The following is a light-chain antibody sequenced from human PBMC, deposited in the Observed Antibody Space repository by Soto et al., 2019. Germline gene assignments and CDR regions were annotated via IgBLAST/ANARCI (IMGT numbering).Light chain of an antibody. V-gene: IGLV1-40*01. J-gene: IGLJ2*01. Sequence: QSVLTQPPSVSGAPGQRVTISCTGSSSNIGAGYDVHWYQQFPGTAPKLLISANSNRPSGVPDRFSGSKSGTSASLAITGLQAEDEADYYCQSYDSSLSGVVFGGGTKVTVL. CDR1: SSNIGAGYD. CDR2: ANS. CDR3: QSYDSSLSGVV.